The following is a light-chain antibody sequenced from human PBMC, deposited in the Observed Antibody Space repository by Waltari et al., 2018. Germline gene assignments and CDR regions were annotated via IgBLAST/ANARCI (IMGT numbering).Light chain of an antibody. CDR2: GAS. Sequence: DIQMTQSPSSLSASLGDRVTITCRASQNINYYLNWYQQKPGKAPKRLIFGASSLQSAVPSRFSGSGSGTDFTLTISSLQPEDSATYYCQQSYSLPRTFGGGTKVEIK. CDR3: QQSYSLPRT. J-gene: IGKJ4*01. V-gene: IGKV1-39*01. CDR1: QNINYY.